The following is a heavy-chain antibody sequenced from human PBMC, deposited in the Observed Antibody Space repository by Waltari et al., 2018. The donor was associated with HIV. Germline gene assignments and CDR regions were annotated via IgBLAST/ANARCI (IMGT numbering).Heavy chain of an antibody. D-gene: IGHD3-22*01. CDR2: IYSNATT. Sequence: EVQLVESGGGLIQPGGSLRLACSAFGFAVINHYISWVRQAPGKGLEWVSLIYSNATTYYADSVKGRFTISRDNSKNTLYLQMNSLRADDTAVYFCATVLVRTSWVITTAPFDYWGQGTLVTVSS. CDR1: GFAVINHY. CDR3: ATVLVRTSWVITTAPFDY. J-gene: IGHJ4*02. V-gene: IGHV3-53*01.